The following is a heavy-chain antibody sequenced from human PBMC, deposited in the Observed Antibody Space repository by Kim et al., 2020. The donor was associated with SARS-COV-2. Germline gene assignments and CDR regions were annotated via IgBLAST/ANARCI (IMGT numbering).Heavy chain of an antibody. CDR1: GGSISSYY. CDR2: IYYSGST. V-gene: IGHV4-59*01. D-gene: IGHD3-10*01. Sequence: SETLSLTCTVSGGSISSYYWSWIRQPPGKGLEWIGYIYYSGSTNYNPSLKSRVTISVDTSKNQFSLKLSSVTAADTAVYYCAGAYGSSPSDYWGQGTLVT. J-gene: IGHJ4*02. CDR3: AGAYGSSPSDY.